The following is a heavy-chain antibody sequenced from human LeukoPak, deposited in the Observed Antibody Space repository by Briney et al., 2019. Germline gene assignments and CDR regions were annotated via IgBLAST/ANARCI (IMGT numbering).Heavy chain of an antibody. CDR3: ARGNSSSWPLDY. Sequence: PSETLSLTCTVSGGSISSYYWSWIRQSPGKGLEWIGSIHYRGSTNYNPSLESRVTMSVDTSKNQFSLNLSSVTAADTAVYYCARGNSSSWPLDYWGQGALVTVSS. CDR1: GGSISSYY. V-gene: IGHV4-59*08. D-gene: IGHD6-13*01. CDR2: IHYRGST. J-gene: IGHJ4*02.